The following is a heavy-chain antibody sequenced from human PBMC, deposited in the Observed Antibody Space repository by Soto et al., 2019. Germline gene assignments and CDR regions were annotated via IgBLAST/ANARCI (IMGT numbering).Heavy chain of an antibody. CDR3: ARDHDAHYYDRKGHYYVSALDI. Sequence: QVQLVQSGAEVKKPGSSVKVSCKASGGTFSSNAISWVRQAPGQGLEWMGGIIPIFGTADYAEKFQDRVTITADESTSTAYMELSSLRSEDTAVYYCARDHDAHYYDRKGHYYVSALDIWGQGTMVTVSS. CDR2: IIPIFGTA. CDR1: GGTFSSNA. V-gene: IGHV1-69*01. D-gene: IGHD3-22*01. J-gene: IGHJ3*02.